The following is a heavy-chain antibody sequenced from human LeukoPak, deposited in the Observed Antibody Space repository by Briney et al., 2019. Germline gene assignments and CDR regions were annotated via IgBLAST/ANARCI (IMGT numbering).Heavy chain of an antibody. CDR2: ISGSGGST. CDR1: GFTFSSYA. Sequence: GGSLRLSCAASGFTFSSYAMAWVRQAPGKGLEWVSGISGSGGSTYYADSVKGRFTISRDNSKNTLYLQMNSLRAEDTAIYYCAKMESYSNSYFDYWGQATLVTVSS. J-gene: IGHJ4*02. V-gene: IGHV3-23*01. D-gene: IGHD4-11*01. CDR3: AKMESYSNSYFDY.